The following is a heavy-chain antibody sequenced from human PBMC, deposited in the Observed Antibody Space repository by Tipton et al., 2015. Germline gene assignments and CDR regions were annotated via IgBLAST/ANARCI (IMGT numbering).Heavy chain of an antibody. CDR2: MNPDTGQT. V-gene: IGHV1-8*01. J-gene: IGHJ4*02. Sequence: QGQLVQSGAEVKKPGASVKVSCRASGYTFTNYDINWVRQATGQGLEWMGWMNPDTGQTDSAQKFQGRLTLTRDTSINTVYMELSSLRSEDTAVYFCARDLINRGFISKFYMGHWGQGTLVTVSS. CDR1: GYTFTNYD. D-gene: IGHD3-10*01. CDR3: ARDLINRGFISKFYMGH.